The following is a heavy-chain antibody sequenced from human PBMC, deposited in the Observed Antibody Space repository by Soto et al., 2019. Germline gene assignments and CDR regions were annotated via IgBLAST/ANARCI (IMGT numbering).Heavy chain of an antibody. CDR1: GGSISSSSYY. Sequence: TLSLTCTVSGGSISSSSYYWGWIRQPPGKGLEWIVSIYYSGSTYYNPSLKSRVTISVDTSKNQFSLKLSSVTAADTAVYYCARVLCSGGSCYPDAFDIWGQGTMVTVSS. CDR2: IYYSGST. V-gene: IGHV4-39*07. CDR3: ARVLCSGGSCYPDAFDI. J-gene: IGHJ3*02. D-gene: IGHD2-15*01.